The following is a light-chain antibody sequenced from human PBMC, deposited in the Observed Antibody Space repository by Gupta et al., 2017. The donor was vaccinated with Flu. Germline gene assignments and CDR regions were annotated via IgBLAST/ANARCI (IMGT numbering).Light chain of an antibody. CDR1: QSFSSTF. Sequence: IVLTQSPGTLSLSPGESATLSCRASQSFSSTFLAWYQQKPGQAPRLLIYGASTRATGIPDRFSGSGSGTDFTLTISRLEPEDFAVYYCLQSSSPPLTFGPGTTVDI. CDR2: GAS. V-gene: IGKV3-20*01. J-gene: IGKJ3*01. CDR3: LQSSSPPLT.